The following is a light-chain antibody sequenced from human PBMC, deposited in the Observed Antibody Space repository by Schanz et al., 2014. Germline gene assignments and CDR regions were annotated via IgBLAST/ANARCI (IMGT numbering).Light chain of an antibody. CDR3: QTWDTGLKVV. CDR1: SGHSSYA. J-gene: IGLJ2*01. V-gene: IGLV4-69*01. Sequence: QLVLTQSPSASASLGASVKLTCTLSSGHSSYAIAWHQQQPGKGPRYLIKLNSDGSHTKGDGIPDRFSGSSSGAERYLTISSLQSEDEADYYCQTWDTGLKVVFGGGTKLTVL. CDR2: LNSDGSH.